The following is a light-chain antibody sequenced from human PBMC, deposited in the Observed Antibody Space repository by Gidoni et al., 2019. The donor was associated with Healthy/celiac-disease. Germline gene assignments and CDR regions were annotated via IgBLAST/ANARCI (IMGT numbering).Light chain of an antibody. CDR2: AAS. V-gene: IGKV1-39*01. Sequence: DIQMIQSPSSLSASVGDRVTITCRASQRISSYLNWYQQKPGKAPKLLIYAASSLQSGVPSRFSGSGSGTDFTLTISSLQPEDFATYYCQQSYSTPPVTFGGGTKVEIK. CDR1: QRISSY. J-gene: IGKJ4*01. CDR3: QQSYSTPPVT.